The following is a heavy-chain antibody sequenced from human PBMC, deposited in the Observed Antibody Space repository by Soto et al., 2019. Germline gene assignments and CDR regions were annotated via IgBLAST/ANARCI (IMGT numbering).Heavy chain of an antibody. CDR2: IKNDGSGT. CDR3: ARTDDTSCGYFDN. D-gene: IGHD6-6*01. V-gene: IGHV3-74*01. J-gene: IGHJ4*02. Sequence: GGSLRLSCAASGFSFSNYAMNWVRQAPGKGLEWVSRIKNDGSGTYYADSVKGRLTMSRDNAKNTVYLQMNSLRAEDTAVYYCARTDDTSCGYFDNWGQGALVTVSS. CDR1: GFSFSNYA.